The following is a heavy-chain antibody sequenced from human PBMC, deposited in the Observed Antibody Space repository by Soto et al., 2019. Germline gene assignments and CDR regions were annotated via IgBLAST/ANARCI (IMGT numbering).Heavy chain of an antibody. J-gene: IGHJ6*02. CDR3: ARPSIAAAGMSYYNGLDV. V-gene: IGHV5-51*01. CDR1: GYSFTSYW. Sequence: PGESLKISCKGSGYSFTSYWIGWVRQMPGKGLEWMGIIYPGDSDTRYSPSFQGQVTISADKSISTAYLQWSSLKASDTAMYYCARPSIAAAGMSYYNGLDVWGQGTTVTVSS. D-gene: IGHD6-13*01. CDR2: IYPGDSDT.